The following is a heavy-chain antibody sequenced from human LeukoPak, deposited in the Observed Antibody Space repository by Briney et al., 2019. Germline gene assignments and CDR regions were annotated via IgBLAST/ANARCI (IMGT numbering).Heavy chain of an antibody. CDR1: GFTFSSYE. V-gene: IGHV3-48*03. Sequence: GGSLTLSCAASGFTFSSYEMNWVRQAPGKGLEWVSYISSSGSTIYYADSVKGRFTISRDNAKNSLYLQMNSLRAEDTAVYYCASLPTVPEPHGYYYGMDVWGKGTTVTVSS. J-gene: IGHJ6*04. CDR2: ISSSGSTI. D-gene: IGHD4-17*01. CDR3: ASLPTVPEPHGYYYGMDV.